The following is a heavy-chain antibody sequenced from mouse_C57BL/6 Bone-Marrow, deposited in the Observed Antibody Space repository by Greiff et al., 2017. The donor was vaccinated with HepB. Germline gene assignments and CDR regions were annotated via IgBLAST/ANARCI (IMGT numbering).Heavy chain of an antibody. J-gene: IGHJ1*03. CDR1: GYTFTSYW. CDR3: ASGGSYGYFDV. D-gene: IGHD6-1*01. Sequence: VQLQQPGAELVKPGASVKLSCKASGYTFTSYWMQWVKQRPGQGLEWIGEIDPSASYTNYNQKFKGKATLTVDTSSSTAYMQLSSLTSEDSAVYYCASGGSYGYFDVWGTGTTVTVSS. V-gene: IGHV1-50*01. CDR2: IDPSASYT.